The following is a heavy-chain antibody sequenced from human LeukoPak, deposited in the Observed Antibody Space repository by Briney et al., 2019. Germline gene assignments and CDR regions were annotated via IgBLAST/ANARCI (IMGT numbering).Heavy chain of an antibody. CDR2: IYTSGST. CDR3: ARDRQQLVRGDYFDY. Sequence: SETLSLTCTVSGGSISSYYWSWIRQPPGKGLEWIGRIYTSGSTNYNPSLKSRVTISVDTSKNQFSLKLSSVTAADTAVYYCARDRQQLVRGDYFDYWGQGTLVTVSS. CDR1: GGSISSYY. V-gene: IGHV4-4*08. D-gene: IGHD6-13*01. J-gene: IGHJ4*02.